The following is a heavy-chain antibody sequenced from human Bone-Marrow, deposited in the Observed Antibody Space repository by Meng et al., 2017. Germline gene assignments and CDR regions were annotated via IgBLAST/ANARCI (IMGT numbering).Heavy chain of an antibody. CDR1: GFTFSSYW. J-gene: IGHJ3*02. Sequence: GESLKISCAASGFTFSSYWMSWVRQAPGKGLEWVANIKQDGSEKYYVDSVKGRFTIPRDNAKNSLYLQMNSLRAEDTAVYYCAREQYYYDSSGYFGAFDIWGQGTMVTVSS. V-gene: IGHV3-7*01. D-gene: IGHD3-22*01. CDR3: AREQYYYDSSGYFGAFDI. CDR2: IKQDGSEK.